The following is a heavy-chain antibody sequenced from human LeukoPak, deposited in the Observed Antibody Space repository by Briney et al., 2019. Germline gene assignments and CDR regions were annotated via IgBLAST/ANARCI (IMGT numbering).Heavy chain of an antibody. CDR2: IHYSGNT. CDR3: ARDNYASGSPPTHTNWFDP. CDR1: GDSLSGYY. D-gene: IGHD3-10*01. V-gene: IGHV4-39*07. J-gene: IGHJ5*02. Sequence: SETLSLTCTVSGDSLSGYYWGWIRQSPGKGLEWIGTIHYSGNTYYNPSLKSRVTMSVDTSKNQFSLRMTSVTAADTAVYYCARDNYASGSPPTHTNWFDPWGQGTLVTVSS.